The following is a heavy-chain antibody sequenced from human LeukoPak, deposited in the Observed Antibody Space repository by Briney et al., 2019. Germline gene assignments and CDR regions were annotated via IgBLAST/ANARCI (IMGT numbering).Heavy chain of an antibody. CDR3: ARVGGREDYFDY. CDR1: GGSISSHY. D-gene: IGHD2-15*01. J-gene: IGHJ4*02. V-gene: IGHV4-59*11. CDR2: IYYSGST. Sequence: SETLSLTCTVSGGSISSHYWSWIRQPPGKGLEWIGYIYYSGSTNYNPPLKSRVTISVDTSKNQFSLKLSSATAADTAVYYCARVGGREDYFDYWGQGTLVTVSS.